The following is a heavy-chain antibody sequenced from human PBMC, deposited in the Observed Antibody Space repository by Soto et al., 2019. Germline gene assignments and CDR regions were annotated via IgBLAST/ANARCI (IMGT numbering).Heavy chain of an antibody. V-gene: IGHV3-64D*06. CDR1: GFTFSGYA. J-gene: IGHJ3*02. D-gene: IGHD1-26*01. CDR3: VTARHRWVACSHRLDI. Sequence: PGGSRRLCCSASGFTFSGYAMHWVRQAPGKGLGYVSAISSNGGSTYYADSVKGRFTISRDNSKNTLYLQMSSLRAEDTGVYYCVTARHRWVACSHRLDIWAEGTMDTVSS. CDR2: ISSNGGST.